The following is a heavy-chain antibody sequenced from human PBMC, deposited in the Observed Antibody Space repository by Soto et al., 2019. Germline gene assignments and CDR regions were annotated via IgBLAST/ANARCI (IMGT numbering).Heavy chain of an antibody. CDR1: GFTFSSYG. Sequence: GGSLRLSCAASGFTFSSYGMHWVRQAPGKGLGWVAVIWYDGSNKYYADSVKGRFTISRDNSKNTLYLQMNSLRAEDTAVYYCARGSLQDTAMVVFDYWGQGTLVTVSS. V-gene: IGHV3-33*01. D-gene: IGHD5-18*01. CDR3: ARGSLQDTAMVVFDY. J-gene: IGHJ4*02. CDR2: IWYDGSNK.